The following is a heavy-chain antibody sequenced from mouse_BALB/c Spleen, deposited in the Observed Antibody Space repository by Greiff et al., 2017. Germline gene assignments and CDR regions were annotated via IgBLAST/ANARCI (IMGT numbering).Heavy chain of an antibody. CDR3: AKNGNYYAMDY. Sequence: EVHLVESGGGLVKPGGSLKLSCAASGFTFSSYAMSWVRQSPEKRLAWVAEISSGGSYTYYPDTVTGRFTISRDNAKNTLYLEMSSLRSEDTAMYYCAKNGNYYAMDYWGQGTSVTVSS. CDR1: GFTFSSYA. J-gene: IGHJ4*01. V-gene: IGHV5-9-4*01. D-gene: IGHD2-1*01. CDR2: ISSGGSYT.